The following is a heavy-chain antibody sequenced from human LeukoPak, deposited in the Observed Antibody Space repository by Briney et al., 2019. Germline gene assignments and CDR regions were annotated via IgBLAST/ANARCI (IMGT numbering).Heavy chain of an antibody. CDR1: GGTFSSYA. CDR3: ARDGAYGGNRPFDY. Sequence: SVKVSCKASGGTFSSYAISWVRQAPGQGLEWMGRIIPILGIANYAQKFQGRVTITADKSTSTAYMELSSLRSEDTAVYYCARDGAYGGNRPFDYWGQGTLVTVSS. J-gene: IGHJ4*02. CDR2: IIPILGIA. V-gene: IGHV1-69*04. D-gene: IGHD2-15*01.